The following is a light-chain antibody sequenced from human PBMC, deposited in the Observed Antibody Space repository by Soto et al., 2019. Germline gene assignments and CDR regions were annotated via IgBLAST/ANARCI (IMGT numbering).Light chain of an antibody. CDR3: SSYASSSPLV. CDR1: GSDVGGYKY. CDR2: DVS. V-gene: IGLV2-14*01. J-gene: IGLJ1*01. Sequence: QSVLTQPASVSGSPGQSITISCTGTGSDVGGYKYVSWYQQLPGKAPKLMIYDVSYRPSGVSDRFSGSKSGNTASLIISGLQAEDEADYYCSSYASSSPLVLGTGTKVTVL.